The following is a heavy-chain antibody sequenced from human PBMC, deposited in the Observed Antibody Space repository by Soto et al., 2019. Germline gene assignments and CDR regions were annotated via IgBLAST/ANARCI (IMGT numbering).Heavy chain of an antibody. CDR3: ARLQIEVAGTN. V-gene: IGHV1-2*02. CDR2: INANSGGT. CDR1: GYTFSDYY. J-gene: IGHJ4*02. D-gene: IGHD6-19*01. Sequence: GASVKVSCKASGYTFSDYYMHWVRQAPGQGLEWMGWINANSGGTTYAQKLQGRVTMTRDTSISTAYMELSRLSSDDTAIYYCARLQIEVAGTNWGQGTLVTVSS.